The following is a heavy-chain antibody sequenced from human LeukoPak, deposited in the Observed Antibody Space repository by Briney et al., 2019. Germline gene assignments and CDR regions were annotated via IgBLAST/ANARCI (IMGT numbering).Heavy chain of an antibody. D-gene: IGHD6-19*01. CDR2: ISSSSSYT. CDR1: GFTFSDYY. V-gene: IGHV3-11*05. Sequence: GGSLRLSCAASGFTFSDYYMSWIRQAPGKGLEWVSYISSSSSYTNYADSVKGRFTISGDNARNSLYLQMNSLRAEDTAVYYCAKAVAEAFDIWGQGTMVTVSS. CDR3: AKAVAEAFDI. J-gene: IGHJ3*02.